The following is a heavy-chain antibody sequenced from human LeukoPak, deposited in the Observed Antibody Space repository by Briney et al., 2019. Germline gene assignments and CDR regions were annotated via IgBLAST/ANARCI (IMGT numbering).Heavy chain of an antibody. D-gene: IGHD3-3*01. CDR3: ARSPGITIFGVVITNNWFDP. CDR2: IYYSGST. Sequence: PSETLSLTCTVSGGSISSYYWSWIRQPPGEGLEWIGYIYYSGSTNHNPSLKSRVTISVDTSKNQFSPKLSSVTAANTAVYYCARSPGITIFGVVITNNWFDPWGQGTLVTVSS. CDR1: GGSISSYY. V-gene: IGHV4-59*01. J-gene: IGHJ5*02.